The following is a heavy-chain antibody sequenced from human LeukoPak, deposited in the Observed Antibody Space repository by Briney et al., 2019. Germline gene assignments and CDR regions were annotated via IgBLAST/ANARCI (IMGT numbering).Heavy chain of an antibody. V-gene: IGHV3-23*01. D-gene: IGHD3-10*01. CDR1: GFTFSSYT. J-gene: IGHJ4*02. Sequence: GGSLRLSCAASGFTFSSYTMSWVRQAPGKGLEWVSTITTSDGNTYYADSVKGRFTVSRDNSKNTLYLQMNSLRAEDTAVYYCAKDRGNTMVRGITAFDYWGQGTLVTVSS. CDR3: AKDRGNTMVRGITAFDY. CDR2: ITTSDGNT.